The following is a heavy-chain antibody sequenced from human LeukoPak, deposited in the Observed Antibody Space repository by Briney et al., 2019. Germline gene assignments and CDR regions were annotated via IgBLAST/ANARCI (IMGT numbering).Heavy chain of an antibody. CDR1: GFTFSSYA. J-gene: IGHJ4*02. D-gene: IGHD3-22*01. CDR2: ISGSGGST. Sequence: HTGGSLRLSCAASGFTFSSYAMSWVRQAPGKGLEWVSAISGSGGSTYYADSVKGRFTISRDNSKNTLYLQMNSLRAEDTAGYYCAKDPTMIVVVIPDYWGQGTLVTVSS. V-gene: IGHV3-23*01. CDR3: AKDPTMIVVVIPDY.